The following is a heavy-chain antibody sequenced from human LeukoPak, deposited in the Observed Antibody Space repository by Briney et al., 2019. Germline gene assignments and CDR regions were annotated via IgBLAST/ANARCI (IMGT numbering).Heavy chain of an antibody. CDR3: ARGIAAAGRPHYYYYYYMDV. CDR2: IYYSGST. D-gene: IGHD6-13*01. V-gene: IGHV4-39*01. CDR1: GGSISSSSYY. J-gene: IGHJ6*03. Sequence: SETLSLTCTVSGGSISSSSYYWDWIRQPPGKGLEWIGSIYYSGSTYYNPSLKSRVTISVDTSKNQFSLKLSSVTAADTAVYYCARGIAAAGRPHYYYYYYMDVWGKGTTVTISS.